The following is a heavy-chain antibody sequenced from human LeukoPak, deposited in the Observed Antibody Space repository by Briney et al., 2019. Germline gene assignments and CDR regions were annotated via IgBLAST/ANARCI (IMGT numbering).Heavy chain of an antibody. Sequence: GGSLRLSCAASGFAFRNYAMSWVRQAPGKALEWVSAISSADGATHYADSVKGRFTISRDNAKNSLYLQMNSLRAEDTAVYYCAKASPYYDSSGTPGVLGAFDIWGQGTMVTVSS. CDR2: ISSADGAT. CDR3: AKASPYYDSSGTPGVLGAFDI. V-gene: IGHV3-23*01. D-gene: IGHD3-22*01. J-gene: IGHJ3*02. CDR1: GFAFRNYA.